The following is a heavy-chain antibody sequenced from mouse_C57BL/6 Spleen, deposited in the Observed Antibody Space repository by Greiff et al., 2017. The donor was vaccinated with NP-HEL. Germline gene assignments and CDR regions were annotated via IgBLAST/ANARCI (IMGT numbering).Heavy chain of an antibody. CDR2: IRSKSNNYAT. CDR1: GFSFNTYA. J-gene: IGHJ3*01. Sequence: EVMLVESGGGLVQPKGSLKLSCAASGFSFNTYAMNWVRQAPGKGLEWVARIRSKSNNYATYYADSVKDRFTISRDDSESMLYLQMNNLKTEDTAMYYCVRGGSWFAYWGQGTLVTVSA. CDR3: VRGGSWFAY. V-gene: IGHV10-1*01. D-gene: IGHD1-1*02.